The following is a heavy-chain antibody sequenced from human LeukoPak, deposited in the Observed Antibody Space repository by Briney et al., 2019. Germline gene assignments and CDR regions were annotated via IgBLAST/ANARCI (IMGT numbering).Heavy chain of an antibody. V-gene: IGHV4-59*11. CDR2: ISYIGST. D-gene: IGHD4-17*01. CDR3: ARDLITVTKGFDI. CDR1: TDSFSSHY. Sequence: SETLSLTCAVSTDSFSSHYWSWVRQPPGKGLEWIGYISYIGSTNYNPSLKSRVTISIDTSKNQFSLRLRSVTVADTAVYYCARDLITVTKGFDIWGQGTMVSVSS. J-gene: IGHJ3*02.